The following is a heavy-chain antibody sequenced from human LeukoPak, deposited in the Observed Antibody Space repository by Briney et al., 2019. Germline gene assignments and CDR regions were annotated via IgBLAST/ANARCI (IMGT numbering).Heavy chain of an antibody. CDR3: ARVWANWNDLGTHWFDP. V-gene: IGHV4-38-2*01. J-gene: IGHJ5*02. CDR1: SYSITIGYY. CDR2: VYYSGST. D-gene: IGHD1-20*01. Sequence: PSETLSLTCAVSSYSITIGYYWGWIRQPPGKGLECIGYVYYSGSTNYNPSLKSRVTISVDTSKNQFSLKLTSVTAADTAVYYCARVWANWNDLGTHWFDPWGQGTLVTVSS.